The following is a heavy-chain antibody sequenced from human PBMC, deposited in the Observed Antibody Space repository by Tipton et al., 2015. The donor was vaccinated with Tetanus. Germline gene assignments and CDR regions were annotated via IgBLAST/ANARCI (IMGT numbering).Heavy chain of an antibody. CDR2: IYFSGST. D-gene: IGHD3-10*01. J-gene: IGHJ4*02. CDR1: GGSISSGGYY. V-gene: IGHV4-31*02. CDR3: ARDQARGGRGWNYFDY. Sequence: LRLSCTVSGGSISSGGYYWTWIRQHPGKGLEWIGDIYFSGSTYYNPSLKSRVTISVDTSKNQFSVNLNSVTAADTGVYYCARDQARGGRGWNYFDYWGQGALVTVSS.